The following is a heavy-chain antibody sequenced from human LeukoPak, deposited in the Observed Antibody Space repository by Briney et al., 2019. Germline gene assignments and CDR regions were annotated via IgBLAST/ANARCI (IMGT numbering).Heavy chain of an antibody. D-gene: IGHD3-22*01. CDR2: LSGIGGYT. V-gene: IGHV3-23*01. CDR1: GFTFSNAW. J-gene: IGHJ4*02. Sequence: PGGSLRLSCAASGFTFSNAWMSWVRQAPGKGLEWVSTLSGIGGYTYYADSVKGRFTISRDNSKATLYLQMNSLRADDTAVYYCASTNYFDSRGYYFDYWGQGTLVTVSA. CDR3: ASTNYFDSRGYYFDY.